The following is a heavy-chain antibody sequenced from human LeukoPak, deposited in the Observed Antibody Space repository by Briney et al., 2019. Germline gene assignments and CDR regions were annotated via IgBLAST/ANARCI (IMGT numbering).Heavy chain of an antibody. CDR1: GLTFSSYA. D-gene: IGHD6-19*01. J-gene: IGHJ4*02. Sequence: GGSLRLSCVASGLTFSSYAMHWVRQAPGKGLEYVSGIYGNGASTNYANAVKGRFTISRDNSKNTLYLQMGSLRPEDMAVYYCARDSVSSGWSDFDCWGQGTLVTVSS. CDR2: IYGNGAST. V-gene: IGHV3-64*01. CDR3: ARDSVSSGWSDFDC.